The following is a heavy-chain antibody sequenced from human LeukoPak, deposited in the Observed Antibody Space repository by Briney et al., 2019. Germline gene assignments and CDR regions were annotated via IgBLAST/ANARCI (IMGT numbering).Heavy chain of an antibody. V-gene: IGHV3-21*01. D-gene: IGHD2-2*01. Sequence: PGGSLRLSCAASGFTFSSYSMNWVRQAPGKGLEWVSSISSSSSYIYYADSVKGRFTISRDNAKNSLYLQMNSLRAEDTAVYYCARADIVVAPAAMYGDYLDYWGQGTLVTVSS. CDR2: ISSSSSYI. CDR1: GFTFSSYS. J-gene: IGHJ4*02. CDR3: ARADIVVAPAAMYGDYLDY.